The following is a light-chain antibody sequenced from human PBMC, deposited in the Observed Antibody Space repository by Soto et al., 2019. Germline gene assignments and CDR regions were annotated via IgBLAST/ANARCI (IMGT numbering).Light chain of an antibody. CDR2: KAY. V-gene: IGKV1-5*03. J-gene: IGKJ2*01. Sequence: DIQMTQSPSTLSASVGDRVTITCRASQSISSWLAWYQQKPGKAPKLLIYKAYSLESGVPSRFSGSGSGTEFTLTISSLEPDDFAPYYCQQYNSYSDTFGQGTKLEIK. CDR1: QSISSW. CDR3: QQYNSYSDT.